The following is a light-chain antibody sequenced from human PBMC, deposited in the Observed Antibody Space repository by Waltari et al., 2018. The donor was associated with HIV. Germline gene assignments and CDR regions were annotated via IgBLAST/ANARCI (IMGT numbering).Light chain of an antibody. Sequence: QSVLTQPPSASGTPGQRVTISCSGSRSNIGSNHVYWYQQTPGTAPKPLIYRKNQRPSGVPDRFSGSKSGTSASLAISGLRSEDEADYYCATWDDSLSGWVFGGGTKLTVL. V-gene: IGLV1-47*01. J-gene: IGLJ3*02. CDR2: RKN. CDR3: ATWDDSLSGWV. CDR1: RSNIGSNH.